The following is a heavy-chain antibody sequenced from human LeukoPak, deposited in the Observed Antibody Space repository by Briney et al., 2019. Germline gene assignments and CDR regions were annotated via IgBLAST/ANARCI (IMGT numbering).Heavy chain of an antibody. D-gene: IGHD6-19*01. CDR1: GFTFSSYS. J-gene: IGHJ4*02. Sequence: GGSLRLSCAASGFTFSSYSMNWVRQAPGKGLEWVSSISSSSSYIYYADSVKGRFTISRDNAKNSLYLQMNSLRAEDTAVYYCARDEMGAVAGPDYWGQGTLVTVSS. CDR3: ARDEMGAVAGPDY. CDR2: ISSSSSYI. V-gene: IGHV3-21*01.